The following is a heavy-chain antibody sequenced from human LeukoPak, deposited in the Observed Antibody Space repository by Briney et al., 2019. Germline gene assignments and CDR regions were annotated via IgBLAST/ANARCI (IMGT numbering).Heavy chain of an antibody. V-gene: IGHV4-34*01. CDR1: GGTFSGYY. CDR3: ARLEWYHFQDY. CDR2: INHSGST. J-gene: IGHJ4*02. Sequence: SGTLSLTCVVYGGTFSGYYWSWLRQPPGKGLEWIGEINHSGSTNYNPSLKSRVTISVDTSKNQFSLKLSSVTAADTAVYYCARLEWYHFQDYWGQGTLVTVSS. D-gene: IGHD3-3*01.